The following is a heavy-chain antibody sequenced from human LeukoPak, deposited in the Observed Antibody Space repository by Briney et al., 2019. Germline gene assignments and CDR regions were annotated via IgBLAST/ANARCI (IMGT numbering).Heavy chain of an antibody. CDR1: GGSISSSY. D-gene: IGHD3-10*01. CDR3: ARAGIIWANQYYFDY. CDR2: IYYSGTT. Sequence: SETLSLTCSVSGGSISSSYWSWIRQPPGKGLEWIGYIYYSGTTNYNPSLKSRVTISVDTSKNQFSLKLTSETAADTAVYYCARAGIIWANQYYFDYWGQGTLVTVSS. V-gene: IGHV4-59*01. J-gene: IGHJ4*02.